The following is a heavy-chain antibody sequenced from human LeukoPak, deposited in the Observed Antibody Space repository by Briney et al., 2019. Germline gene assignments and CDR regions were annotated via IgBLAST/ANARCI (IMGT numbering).Heavy chain of an antibody. V-gene: IGHV1-46*01. J-gene: IGHJ5*02. D-gene: IGHD1-26*01. Sequence: ASVKVSCKAPGYTFTSNYIHWVRQAPGQGLEWMGMIYPRDGSTSYAQKFQGRVTMTRDTSTSTDYLELRSLRSEDTATYYCARDHSRTEGGTSFWWFDPWGQGTLVIVSS. CDR1: GYTFTSNY. CDR3: ARDHSRTEGGTSFWWFDP. CDR2: IYPRDGST.